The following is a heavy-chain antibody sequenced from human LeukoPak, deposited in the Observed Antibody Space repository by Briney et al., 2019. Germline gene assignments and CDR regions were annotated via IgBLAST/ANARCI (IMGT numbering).Heavy chain of an antibody. CDR1: GGSISSYY. J-gene: IGHJ3*02. D-gene: IGHD3-10*01. V-gene: IGHV4-59*01. Sequence: PSETLSLTCTVSGGSISSYYWSWIRQPPGKGLEWIGYIYYSGSTNYNPSLKSRVTISVDTSKNQFSLKLSSVTAADTAVYYCAATYYYDSGSYNAFDIWGQGTMVTVSS. CDR3: AATYYYDSGSYNAFDI. CDR2: IYYSGST.